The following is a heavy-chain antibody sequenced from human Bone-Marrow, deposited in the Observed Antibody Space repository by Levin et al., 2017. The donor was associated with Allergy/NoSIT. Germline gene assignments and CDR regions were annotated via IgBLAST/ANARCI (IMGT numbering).Heavy chain of an antibody. CDR2: ISYDGSEK. V-gene: IGHV3-30*03. CDR3: ARILDSYYFDY. D-gene: IGHD3/OR15-3a*01. CDR1: GFTFSSYG. J-gene: IGHJ4*02. Sequence: GESLKISCAASGFTFSSYGLHWVRQAPGKGLEWVAFISYDGSEKHYADSVRGRFTISRDKSKNTLYLQMNSLRPEDTAVYYCARILDSYYFDYWGQGTLVTVSS.